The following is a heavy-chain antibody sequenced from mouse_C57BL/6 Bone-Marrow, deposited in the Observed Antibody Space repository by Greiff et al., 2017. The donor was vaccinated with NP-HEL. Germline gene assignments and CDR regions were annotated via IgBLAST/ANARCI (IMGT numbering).Heavy chain of an antibody. CDR3: ARWGRGY. D-gene: IGHD3-3*01. CDR2: IDPSDSYT. Sequence: QVQLQQPGAELVRPGTSVKLSCKASGYTFTSYWMHWVKQRPGQGLEWIGVIDPSDSYTNYNQKFKGKATLTVDTSSSIAYMQLSSLTSEDSAVYYCARWGRGYWGQGTTLTVSS. CDR1: GYTFTSYW. J-gene: IGHJ2*01. V-gene: IGHV1-59*01.